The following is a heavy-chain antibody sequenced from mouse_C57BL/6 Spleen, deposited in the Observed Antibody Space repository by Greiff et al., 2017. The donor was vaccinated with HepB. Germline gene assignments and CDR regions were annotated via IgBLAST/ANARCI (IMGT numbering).Heavy chain of an antibody. J-gene: IGHJ1*03. CDR2: INPSSGYT. CDR1: GYTFTSYW. CDR3: ARSVITTVVAHRYFDV. V-gene: IGHV1-7*01. Sequence: VKLVESGAELAKPGASVKLSCKASGYTFTSYWMHWVKQRPGQGLEWIGYINPSSGYTKYNQKFKDKATLTADKSSSTAYMQLSSLTYEDAAVYYCARSVITTVVAHRYFDVWGTGTTVTVSS. D-gene: IGHD1-1*01.